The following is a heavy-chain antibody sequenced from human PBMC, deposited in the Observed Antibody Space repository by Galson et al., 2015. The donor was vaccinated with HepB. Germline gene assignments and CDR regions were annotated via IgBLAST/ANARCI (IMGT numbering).Heavy chain of an antibody. V-gene: IGHV7-4-1*02. CDR2: INTNTGNP. D-gene: IGHD3-9*01. CDR1: GYTFTNYA. Sequence: SVKVSCKASGYTFTNYAMNWVRQAPGQGLEWMGWINTNTGNPTSAQGFIGRFVFSLDTSVSTAYLQISSLKAEDTAVYYCARVMQYYDILTGYYPHYSYGMDVWGQGTTVTVSS. J-gene: IGHJ6*02. CDR3: ARVMQYYDILTGYYPHYSYGMDV.